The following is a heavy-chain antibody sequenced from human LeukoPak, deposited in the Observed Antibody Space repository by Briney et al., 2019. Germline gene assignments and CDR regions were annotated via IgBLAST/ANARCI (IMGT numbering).Heavy chain of an antibody. Sequence: GGSLRLACAASGFTFSTYGMSWVRRAPGKGLEWVSFISYSGDKTYYANTVKGRFTISRDNSKNTLYLQMNSPRAEDTAVYYCARDHRCSSWTWGQGTLVTVSS. J-gene: IGHJ5*02. CDR3: ARDHRCSSWT. V-gene: IGHV3-23*01. CDR2: ISYSGDKT. D-gene: IGHD6-6*01. CDR1: GFTFSTYG.